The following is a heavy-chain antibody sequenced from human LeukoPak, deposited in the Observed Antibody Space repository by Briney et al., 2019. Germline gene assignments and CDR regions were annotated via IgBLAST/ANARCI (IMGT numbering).Heavy chain of an antibody. CDR1: GYTFTSYG. Sequence: ASVKVSCKASGYTFTSYGISWVRQAPGQGLEWMGWISAYNGNTNYAQKLQGRVTMTTDTSTSTAYMELRSLRSDDTAVYYCARALNRIVATIGGDYWGQGTLVTVSS. J-gene: IGHJ4*02. CDR3: ARALNRIVATIGGDY. CDR2: ISAYNGNT. V-gene: IGHV1-18*01. D-gene: IGHD5-12*01.